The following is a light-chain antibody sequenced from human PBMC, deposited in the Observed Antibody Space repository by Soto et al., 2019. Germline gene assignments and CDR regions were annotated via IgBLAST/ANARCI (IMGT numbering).Light chain of an antibody. J-gene: IGKJ1*01. V-gene: IGKV3D-15*01. Sequence: IVGTQSPGTLSLSPGERATLSCRASQSVTTQLAWYQQKPGQAPRLLIYGASSRATGIPDRFSGSGSGTDFTLTISRLEPEDFAVYYCHQYNNWPPATFGQGTKVDIK. CDR2: GAS. CDR1: QSVTTQ. CDR3: HQYNNWPPAT.